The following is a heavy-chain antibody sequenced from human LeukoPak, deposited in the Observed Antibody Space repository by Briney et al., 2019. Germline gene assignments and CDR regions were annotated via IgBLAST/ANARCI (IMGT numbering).Heavy chain of an antibody. CDR1: DDSLRTNYYY. V-gene: IGHV4-39*01. J-gene: IGHJ4*02. CDR2: LHFSGTP. D-gene: IGHD2-21*01. Sequence: PSETLTLACSVSDDSLRTNYYYWRWIRQPPGKGLEWVGSLHFSGTPYYSPSLSSRVAVSRDTSNNQFSLPLKSVTATDTAVYFCTRGGDAHKLGNFWGQGILVTVSS. CDR3: TRGGDAHKLGNF.